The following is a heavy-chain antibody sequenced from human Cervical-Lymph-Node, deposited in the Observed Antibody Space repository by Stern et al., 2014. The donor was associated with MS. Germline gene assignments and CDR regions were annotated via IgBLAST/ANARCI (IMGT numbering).Heavy chain of an antibody. CDR3: ARWGDGDASLDY. CDR2: IYPRDSDT. J-gene: IGHJ4*02. CDR1: GYDFNTYW. V-gene: IGHV5-51*01. D-gene: IGHD4-17*01. Sequence: EVQLVESGAEVKKPGDSPRISCKGSGYDFNTYWIAWVRQMPGKGLEWMGMIYPRDSDTRYSPSFQGQVTISADKSIRTAYLQWRSLKASDTALYFCARWGDGDASLDYWGQGALVSVSS.